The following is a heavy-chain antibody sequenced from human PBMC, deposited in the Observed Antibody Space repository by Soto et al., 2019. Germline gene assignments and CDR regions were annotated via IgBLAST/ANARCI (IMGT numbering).Heavy chain of an antibody. CDR1: GFTYSSYG. J-gene: IGHJ6*02. D-gene: IGHD1-26*01. CDR2: IWYDGSNK. CDR3: ARTLWADGMDV. V-gene: IGHV3-33*01. Sequence: QVQLVESGGGVVQPGRSLRLSCAASGFTYSSYGMHWVRQAPGKGLEWVAVIWYDGSNKYYADSVKGRFTISRDNSKNTLYLQMNSLRAEDTAVYYCARTLWADGMDVWGQGTTVTVSS.